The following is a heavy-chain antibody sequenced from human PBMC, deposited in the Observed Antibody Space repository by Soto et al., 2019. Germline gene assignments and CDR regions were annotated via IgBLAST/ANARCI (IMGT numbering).Heavy chain of an antibody. D-gene: IGHD6-19*01. J-gene: IGHJ4*02. CDR2: INPNSGGT. Sequence: ASVKVSCKASGYTFSGFYMHWVRQAPGQGLEWMGWINPNSGGTKSAEKFQGRVTMTRHTSISTAYMELSRLTSDDTAVYYCASAAVTGTAGLDFWGQGTQVTVSS. CDR1: GYTFSGFY. CDR3: ASAAVTGTAGLDF. V-gene: IGHV1-2*02.